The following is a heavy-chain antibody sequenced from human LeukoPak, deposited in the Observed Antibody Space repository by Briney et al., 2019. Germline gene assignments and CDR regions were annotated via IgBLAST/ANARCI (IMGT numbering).Heavy chain of an antibody. J-gene: IGHJ5*02. Sequence: VASVKVSCKASGYTFTSYGISWVRQAPGQGLEWMGGIIPIFGTANYAQKFQGRVTITADESTSTAYMELSSLRSEDTAVYYCARDLGGDYQVNGWFDPWGQGTLVTVSS. D-gene: IGHD4-17*01. CDR1: GYTFTSYG. V-gene: IGHV1-69*13. CDR2: IIPIFGTA. CDR3: ARDLGGDYQVNGWFDP.